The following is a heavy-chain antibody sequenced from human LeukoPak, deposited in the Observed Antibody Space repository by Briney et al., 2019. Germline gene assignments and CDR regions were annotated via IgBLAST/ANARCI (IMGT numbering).Heavy chain of an antibody. CDR1: GYTFTRYD. D-gene: IGHD3-10*01. V-gene: IGHV1-18*01. J-gene: IGHJ4*02. Sequence: GASVKVSCKASGYTFTRYDINWVRQAPGQGLEWMGWISAYNGKTNYAKKFQGRVTVTTDTSTSTAYMELRSLRIDDTAVYYCARDTQDYYGSGSYYWGQGTLVTVSS. CDR2: ISAYNGKT. CDR3: ARDTQDYYGSGSYY.